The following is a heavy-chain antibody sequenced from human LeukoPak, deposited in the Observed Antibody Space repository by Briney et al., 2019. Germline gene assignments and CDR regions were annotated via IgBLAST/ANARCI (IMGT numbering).Heavy chain of an antibody. D-gene: IGHD1-26*01. J-gene: IGHJ6*03. CDR2: IYYRGST. CDR3: ARRVGPNYYYYYMDV. Sequence: SETLSLTCTVSGGSISSSSYYWGWIRQPPGKGLEWIGRIYYRGSTYYNPSLKSRVTISVDTSKNQFSLKLSSVTAADTAVYYCARRVGPNYYYYYMDVWGKGTTVTVSS. CDR1: GGSISSSSYY. V-gene: IGHV4-39*01.